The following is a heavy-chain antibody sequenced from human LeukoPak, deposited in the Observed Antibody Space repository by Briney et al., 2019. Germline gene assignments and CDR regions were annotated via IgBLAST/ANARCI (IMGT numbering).Heavy chain of an antibody. J-gene: IGHJ6*03. Sequence: GGSLRLSCAASGFTFSSYSMNWVRQAPGKGLEWVSSISSSSRYIYYADSVKGRFTISRDNAKNSLYPQMNSLRAEDTAVYYCARWDSRDYYYYMDVWGKGTTVTVSS. V-gene: IGHV3-21*01. CDR3: ARWDSRDYYYYMDV. D-gene: IGHD6-13*01. CDR1: GFTFSSYS. CDR2: ISSSSRYI.